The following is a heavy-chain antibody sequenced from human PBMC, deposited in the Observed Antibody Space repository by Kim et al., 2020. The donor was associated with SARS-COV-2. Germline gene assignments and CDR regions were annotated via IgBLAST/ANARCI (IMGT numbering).Heavy chain of an antibody. J-gene: IGHJ4*02. Sequence: ASVKVSCKASGYTFTSYDINWVRQATGQGLEWMGWMNPNSGNTGYAQKFQGRVTMTRNTSISTAYMELSSLRSEDTAVYYCARVEAFWGGDPGPFDYWGQGTLVTVSS. D-gene: IGHD4-17*01. CDR2: MNPNSGNT. CDR3: ARVEAFWGGDPGPFDY. CDR1: GYTFTSYD. V-gene: IGHV1-8*01.